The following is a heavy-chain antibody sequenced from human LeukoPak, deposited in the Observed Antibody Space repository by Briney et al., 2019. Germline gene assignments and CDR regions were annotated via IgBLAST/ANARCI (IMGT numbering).Heavy chain of an antibody. CDR1: GGSISSYY. V-gene: IGHV4-59*01. Sequence: ASETLSLTCTVSGGSISSYYWSWIRQPPGKGLEWIGYIYYSGSTNYNPSLKSRVTISVDTSKNQFSLKLSSVTAADTAVYYCARDRSYYDFWSGWPSGTDYWGQGTLVTVSS. CDR2: IYYSGST. J-gene: IGHJ4*02. D-gene: IGHD3-3*01. CDR3: ARDRSYYDFWSGWPSGTDY.